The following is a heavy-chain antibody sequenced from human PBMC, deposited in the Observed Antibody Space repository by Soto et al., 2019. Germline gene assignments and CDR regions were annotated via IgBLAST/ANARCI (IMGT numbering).Heavy chain of an antibody. Sequence: QVQLVQSGAEVKKPGASVKVSCKASGYTFTSYYMHWVRQAPGQGLEWMGIINPSGGSTSYAQKCQGRVTMTRDTYTSTVYMELSSLRSEDTAVYYCARDHRAVVTPYGMDVWGQGTTVTVSS. CDR1: GYTFTSYY. CDR3: ARDHRAVVTPYGMDV. CDR2: INPSGGST. J-gene: IGHJ6*02. V-gene: IGHV1-46*01. D-gene: IGHD2-15*01.